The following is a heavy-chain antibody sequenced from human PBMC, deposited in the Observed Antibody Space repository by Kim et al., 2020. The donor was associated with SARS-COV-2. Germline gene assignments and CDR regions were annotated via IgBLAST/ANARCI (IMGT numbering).Heavy chain of an antibody. Sequence: AGSLRLSCAASGFTFSDYYMSWIRQAPGKGLEWVSYISSSSSSTNYAASVKGRFTISRDNAKNSLYLQMNSLRAEDTAVYYCARVGYDYVWGSYLDYYYYFGRDVWGQGTTVTVSS. D-gene: IGHD3-16*02. V-gene: IGHV3-11*05. CDR1: GFTFSDYY. CDR3: ARVGYDYVWGSYLDYYYYFGRDV. J-gene: IGHJ6*02. CDR2: ISSSSSST.